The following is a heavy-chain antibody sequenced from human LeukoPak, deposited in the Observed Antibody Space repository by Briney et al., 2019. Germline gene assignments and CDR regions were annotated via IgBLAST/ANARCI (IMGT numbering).Heavy chain of an antibody. Sequence: ASVKVSCKASGYTFNRYGLTWVRQAPGQGLEWVSWISTYNGNAHYAQKLQGRVTMTIDTSTSTAYVELRSLRSDDTAVYYCARARDTSGWYLDAFGVWGQGTLVTVSS. V-gene: IGHV1-18*01. D-gene: IGHD6-19*01. CDR3: ARARDTSGWYLDAFGV. J-gene: IGHJ3*01. CDR2: ISTYNGNA. CDR1: GYTFNRYG.